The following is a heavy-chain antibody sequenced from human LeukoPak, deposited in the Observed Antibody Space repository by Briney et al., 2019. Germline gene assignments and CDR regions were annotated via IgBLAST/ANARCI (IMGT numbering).Heavy chain of an antibody. CDR3: AKDSWSYNGIYDPFDV. CDR1: GFTFSNFA. D-gene: IGHD2-8*01. J-gene: IGHJ3*01. V-gene: IGHV3-23*01. CDR2: IGGVDET. Sequence: PGGSLRLSCAASGFTFSNFAMNWDRQAPGKGLEWVSSIGGVDETYYTDSVKGRFTISRDNSKNTLSLQMNSLRPEDTAIYYCAKDSWSYNGIYDPFDVWGRGTMVTISS.